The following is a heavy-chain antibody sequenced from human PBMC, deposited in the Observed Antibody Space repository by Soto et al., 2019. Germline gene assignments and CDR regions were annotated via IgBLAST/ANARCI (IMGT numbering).Heavy chain of an antibody. D-gene: IGHD6-25*01. V-gene: IGHV3-30*03. CDR3: ARTSSALSDCHYYSLDV. CDR1: GFTFNSYG. J-gene: IGHJ6*02. Sequence: QVQLVESGGGVVQPGRSLRLSCAASGFTFNSYGMHWVRQGPGNGLEWVAFISYESTKTYYADSVKGRFTISRDNSNSALYVQMNSLTGEDTAVYYCARTSSALSDCHYYSLDVWGQGTTVTVS. CDR2: ISYESTKT.